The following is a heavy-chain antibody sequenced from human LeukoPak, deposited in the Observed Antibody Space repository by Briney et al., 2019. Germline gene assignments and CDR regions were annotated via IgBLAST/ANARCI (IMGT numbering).Heavy chain of an antibody. CDR3: TRGGCRGSYYRFS. Sequence: GGSLRLSRAASGFTFSDFWMHWVRQAPGKGPEWLSRTSKDGSHTVYADSAKGRFTASRDNTKNTVYLEVTNLRLEDTAVYYCTRGGCRGSYYRFSWGQGSPVTVAS. CDR2: TSKDGSHT. CDR1: GFTFSDFW. J-gene: IGHJ4*02. D-gene: IGHD2-15*01. V-gene: IGHV3-74*01.